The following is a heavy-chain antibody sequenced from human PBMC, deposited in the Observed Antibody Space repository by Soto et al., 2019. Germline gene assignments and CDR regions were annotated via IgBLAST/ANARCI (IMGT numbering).Heavy chain of an antibody. CDR1: GFTFSDYY. J-gene: IGHJ6*03. D-gene: IGHD2-2*01. CDR3: ARVISILKYCSSTSCPTAYYYYYYMDV. Sequence: GGSLRLSCAASGFTFSDYYMSWIRQAPGKGLEWVSYISSSGSTIYYADSVKGRFTISRDNAKNSLYLKMNSLRAEDTAVYYCARVISILKYCSSTSCPTAYYYYYYMDVWGKGTTVTVSS. V-gene: IGHV3-11*01. CDR2: ISSSGSTI.